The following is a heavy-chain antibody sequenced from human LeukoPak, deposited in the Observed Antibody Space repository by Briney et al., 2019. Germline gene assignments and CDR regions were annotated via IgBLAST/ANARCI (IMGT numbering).Heavy chain of an antibody. Sequence: GGSLRLSCAASGFTFSHYWMHWVRQDAGKGLLLVAHINTDGTIVRYAESVQGRFTISRDNAKNTVFLQMNNLSAEDTAVYYCARVGGVVVAARTLLFDYWGQGTLVTVSS. CDR2: INTDGTIV. D-gene: IGHD2-15*01. V-gene: IGHV3-74*01. CDR3: ARVGGVVVAARTLLFDY. J-gene: IGHJ4*02. CDR1: GFTFSHYW.